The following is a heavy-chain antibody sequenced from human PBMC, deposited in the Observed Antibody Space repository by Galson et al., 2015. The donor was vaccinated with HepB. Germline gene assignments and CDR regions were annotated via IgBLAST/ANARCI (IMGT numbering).Heavy chain of an antibody. CDR2: ISGSGANI. V-gene: IGHV3-23*01. J-gene: IGHJ6*03. D-gene: IGHD2-8*02. CDR1: GFRFSTYG. CDR3: AKDGVAYAHVYCHMDV. Sequence: SLRLSCAASGFRFSTYGMSWVRQAPGKGLEWVSAISGSGANIYYADSVKGRFTISRDNSKNTLSLQMNSLRAEDTAIYYCAKDGVAYAHVYCHMDVWGKGTTVTVSS.